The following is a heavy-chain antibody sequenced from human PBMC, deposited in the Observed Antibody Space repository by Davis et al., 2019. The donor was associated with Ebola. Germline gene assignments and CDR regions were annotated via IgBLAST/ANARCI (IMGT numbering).Heavy chain of an antibody. J-gene: IGHJ6*02. CDR3: AVETTVTRLYYYYGMDV. D-gene: IGHD4-17*01. V-gene: IGHV1-69*04. CDR2: IILILGIA. Sequence: SVKVSCKASGGTFSSYAISWVRQAPGQGLEWMGRIILILGIANYAQKFQGRVTITADKSTSTAYMELSSLRSEDTAVYYCAVETTVTRLYYYYGMDVWGQGTTVTVSS. CDR1: GGTFSSYA.